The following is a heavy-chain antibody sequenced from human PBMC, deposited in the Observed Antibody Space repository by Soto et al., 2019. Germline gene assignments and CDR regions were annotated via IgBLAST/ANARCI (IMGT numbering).Heavy chain of an antibody. Sequence: PGGSLRLSCAASGFTFSSYEMNWVRQAPGKGLEWVSYISSSGSTIYYADSVKGRFTISRDNAKNSLYLQMNSLRAEDTAVYYCARDRYYGSGSYYNRHYYYGMDVWGQGTTVTVSS. CDR1: GFTFSSYE. CDR3: ARDRYYGSGSYYNRHYYYGMDV. D-gene: IGHD3-10*01. CDR2: ISSSGSTI. J-gene: IGHJ6*02. V-gene: IGHV3-48*03.